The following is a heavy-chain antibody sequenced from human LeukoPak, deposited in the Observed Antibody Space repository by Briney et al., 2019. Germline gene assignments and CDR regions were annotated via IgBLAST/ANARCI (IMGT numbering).Heavy chain of an antibody. D-gene: IGHD1-20*01. J-gene: IGHJ4*02. Sequence: GGSLRLSCAASGITFSSFWMSWVRQAPGKGQEWVANIDPDGSETQYVGSVKGRFTTSRDNAKNSLYLQMNSLRAEDTAIYYCARIWYFGDNNWRYFDYWGQGTLVTVSS. V-gene: IGHV3-7*01. CDR1: GITFSSFW. CDR3: ARIWYFGDNNWRYFDY. CDR2: IDPDGSET.